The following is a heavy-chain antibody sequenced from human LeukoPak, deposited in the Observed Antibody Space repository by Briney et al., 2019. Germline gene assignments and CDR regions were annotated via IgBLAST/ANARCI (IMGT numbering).Heavy chain of an antibody. D-gene: IGHD5-12*01. Sequence: PGESLRLSCATSGFTFDDYAMHWVRQAPGKGLEWVSGISWNSGDIGYADSVKGRFTISRDSAKNSLYLQMNSLRTEDTAFYHCAASRSGYDYWGQGTQVTVSS. CDR1: GFTFDDYA. V-gene: IGHV3-9*01. CDR3: AASRSGYDY. CDR2: ISWNSGDI. J-gene: IGHJ4*02.